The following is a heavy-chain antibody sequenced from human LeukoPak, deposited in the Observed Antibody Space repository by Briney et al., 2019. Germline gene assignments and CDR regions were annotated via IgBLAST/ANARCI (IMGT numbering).Heavy chain of an antibody. J-gene: IGHJ4*02. D-gene: IGHD3-22*01. CDR2: ISYDGSNK. V-gene: IGHV3-30*03. CDR1: GXTFSSYG. Sequence: QPGGSLRLSCAASGXTFSSYGMHWVRQAPGKGLEWVAVISYDGSNKYYADSVKGRFTISRDDSKNTLYLQMNSLRAEDTAVYYCATDYYDSSGCAYWGQGTLVTVSS. CDR3: ATDYYDSSGCAY.